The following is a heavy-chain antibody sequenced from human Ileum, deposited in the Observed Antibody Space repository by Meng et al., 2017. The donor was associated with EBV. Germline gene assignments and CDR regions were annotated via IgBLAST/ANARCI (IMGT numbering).Heavy chain of an antibody. CDR2: ITASGGTS. CDR1: GFNFNIYA. J-gene: IGHJ4*02. D-gene: IGHD2-2*01. V-gene: IGHV3-23*01. Sequence: VELLGAGGGLVQPGGSLRLSCAASGFNFNIYAINWVRQAPGRGLEWVSGITASGGTSYYADSVKGRFSISRDNSANTVYLQMNSLRAEDTAVYFCSNLPYTYWGQGTLVTVSS. CDR3: SNLPYTY.